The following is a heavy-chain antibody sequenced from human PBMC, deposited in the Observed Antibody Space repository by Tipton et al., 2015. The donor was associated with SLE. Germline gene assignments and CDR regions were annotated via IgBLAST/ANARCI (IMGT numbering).Heavy chain of an antibody. J-gene: IGHJ4*02. D-gene: IGHD6-6*01. CDR2: ISGSGGST. V-gene: IGHV3-23*01. CDR3: AKVLRPSMDSSSRGGFDY. Sequence: SLRLSCAASGFTFSSYAMSWVRQAPGKGLEWVSAISGSGGSTYYADSVKGRFTISRDNSKNTLYLQMNSLRAEDTALYYCAKVLRPSMDSSSRGGFDYWGQGTLVTVSS. CDR1: GFTFSSYA.